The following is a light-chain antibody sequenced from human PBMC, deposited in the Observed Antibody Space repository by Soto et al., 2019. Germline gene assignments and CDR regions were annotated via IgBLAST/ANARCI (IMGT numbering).Light chain of an antibody. Sequence: EIVMTQSPATLSVSPGERATLSCRASQSVSSNLAWYQQKPGQAPRLLIYGASTRATGIPARFSGSGSGTEFTLTISSLQSEDFAVYYCQHYNNWPPMYTFGQGTQLEI. J-gene: IGKJ2*01. CDR2: GAS. V-gene: IGKV3-15*01. CDR3: QHYNNWPPMYT. CDR1: QSVSSN.